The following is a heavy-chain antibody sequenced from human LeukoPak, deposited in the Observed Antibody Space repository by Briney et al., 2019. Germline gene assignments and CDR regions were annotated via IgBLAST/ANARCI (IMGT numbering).Heavy chain of an antibody. Sequence: ASVKVSCKASGGTFSSYAISWVRQAPGQGLEWMGGIIPIFGTANYAQKFQGRVTITADESTSTAYMELSSLRSEDTAVYYCARGAPYSNSFDYWGQGTLVTVSS. CDR2: IIPIFGTA. CDR1: GGTFSSYA. J-gene: IGHJ4*02. D-gene: IGHD4-11*01. V-gene: IGHV1-69*13. CDR3: ARGAPYSNSFDY.